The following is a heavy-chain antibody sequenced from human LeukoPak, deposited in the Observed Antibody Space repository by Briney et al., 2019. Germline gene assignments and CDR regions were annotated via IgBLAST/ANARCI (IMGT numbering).Heavy chain of an antibody. CDR2: IHTSGST. D-gene: IGHD2-8*01. Sequence: PSETLSLTCTVSGGSISSYYWSWIRQPAGKGLEWIGRIHTSGSTNYNPSLKSRVTMSGDTSKNQFSLKLTSVTAADTAVYYCARDEGGYCTNGVCSIPLAFDIWGQGTMVTVSS. V-gene: IGHV4-4*07. CDR1: GGSISSYY. CDR3: ARDEGGYCTNGVCSIPLAFDI. J-gene: IGHJ3*02.